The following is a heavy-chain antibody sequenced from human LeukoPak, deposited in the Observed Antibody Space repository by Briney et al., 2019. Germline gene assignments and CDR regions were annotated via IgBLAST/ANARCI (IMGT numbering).Heavy chain of an antibody. D-gene: IGHD3-22*01. J-gene: IGHJ4*02. CDR3: ARRGLYYYDSSGYYYSDY. CDR2: ISAYNGNT. CDR1: GYTFTSYG. Sequence: ASVKVSCKASGYTFTSYGISWVRQAPGQGLEWMGWISAYNGNTNYAQKLQGRVTMTTGTSTSTAYMELRSLRSDDTAVYYCARRGLYYYDSSGYYYSDYWGQGTLVTVSS. V-gene: IGHV1-18*01.